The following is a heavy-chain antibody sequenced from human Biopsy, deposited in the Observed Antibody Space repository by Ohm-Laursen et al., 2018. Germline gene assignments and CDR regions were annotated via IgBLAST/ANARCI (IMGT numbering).Heavy chain of an antibody. D-gene: IGHD3-22*01. CDR2: VFYTGST. CDR3: ARDRGYYSDRTVPGYFDL. J-gene: IGHJ2*01. V-gene: IGHV4-59*01. Sequence: SETLSLTCTVSGDSISSNYWSWIRQPPGKGLEWIGYVFYTGSTDYNPSLQSRVTISVDTSKNHFSLRLRFVTPADTAIYYCARDRGYYSDRTVPGYFDLWGRGTLVTVSS. CDR1: GDSISSNY.